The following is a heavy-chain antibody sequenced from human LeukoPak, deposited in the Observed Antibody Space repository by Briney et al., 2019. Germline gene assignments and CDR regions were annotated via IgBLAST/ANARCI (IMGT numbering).Heavy chain of an antibody. CDR2: IYYSGST. CDR1: GGSISSGDYY. Sequence: SQTLSLTCAVSGGSISSGDYYWSWIRQPPGKGLEWIGYIYYSGSTYYNPSLKSRVTISVDTSKNQFSLKLSSVTAADTAVYNCARAYYYDSSGWDAFAIWGQGTMVTASS. J-gene: IGHJ3*02. D-gene: IGHD3-22*01. CDR3: ARAYYYDSSGWDAFAI. V-gene: IGHV4-30-4*01.